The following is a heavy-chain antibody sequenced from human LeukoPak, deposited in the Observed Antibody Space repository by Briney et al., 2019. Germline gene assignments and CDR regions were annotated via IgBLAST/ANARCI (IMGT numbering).Heavy chain of an antibody. CDR1: GFTVSSNY. D-gene: IGHD4-17*01. CDR3: ARVPTTVTTVYFDY. Sequence: AGGSLRLSCAASGFTVSSNYMSWVRQAPGKGLEWVSVIYSGGSTYYADSVKGRFTISRDNSKNTLYLQMNSLRAEDTAVYYCARVPTTVTTVYFDYWGQGTLVTVSS. J-gene: IGHJ4*02. V-gene: IGHV3-53*01. CDR2: IYSGGST.